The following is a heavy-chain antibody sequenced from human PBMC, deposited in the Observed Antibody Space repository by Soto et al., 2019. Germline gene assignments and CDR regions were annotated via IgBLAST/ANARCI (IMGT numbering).Heavy chain of an antibody. CDR3: AKGNLLLNWNYVVDYMDV. CDR1: GFTFDDYA. Sequence: GGSLRLSCAASGFTFDDYAMHWVRQAPGKGLEWVSGISWNSGSIGYADSLKGRFTISRDNAKNSLYLQMNSLRAEDTALYYCAKGNLLLNWNYVVDYMDVWGKGTTVTVSS. J-gene: IGHJ6*03. V-gene: IGHV3-9*01. D-gene: IGHD1-7*01. CDR2: ISWNSGSI.